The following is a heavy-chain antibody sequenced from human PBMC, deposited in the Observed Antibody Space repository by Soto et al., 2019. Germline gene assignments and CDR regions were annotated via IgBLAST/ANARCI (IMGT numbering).Heavy chain of an antibody. CDR2: INHSGST. J-gene: IGHJ4*02. CDR3: ARGRRYHYDSN. CDR1: GGSFSGYY. V-gene: IGHV4-34*01. D-gene: IGHD3-22*01. Sequence: SETLSLTCAVYGGSFSGYYWSWIRQPPGKGLEWIGEINHSGSTNYNPSLKSRVTISVDTSKNQFSLKLSSVTAADTAVYYCARGRRYHYDSNWGQGTLVTVSS.